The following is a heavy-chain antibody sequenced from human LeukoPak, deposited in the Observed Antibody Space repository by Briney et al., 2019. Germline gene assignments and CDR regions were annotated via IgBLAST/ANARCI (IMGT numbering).Heavy chain of an antibody. CDR1: GFPFSSHA. J-gene: IGHJ4*02. D-gene: IGHD1-1*01. V-gene: IGHV3-21*01. Sequence: GGSLRLSCAASGFPFSSHAMSWVRQPPGKGLEWVAAISNGKTYYADSVRGRFAISRDNAKNSLYLQMGSLRAEDTAVYYCATDTPETAAFDYWGQGTLVTVSS. CDR2: ISNGKT. CDR3: ATDTPETAAFDY.